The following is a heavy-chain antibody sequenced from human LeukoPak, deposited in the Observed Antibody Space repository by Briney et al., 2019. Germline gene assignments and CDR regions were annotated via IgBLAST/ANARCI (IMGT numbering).Heavy chain of an antibody. CDR1: GFTFRTYS. CDR3: AKGLDYANWFDP. J-gene: IGHJ5*02. Sequence: KTGGSLRLSCAVSGFTFRTYSMNWVRQAPGKGLEWVSSHSSSGGYTNYADSVKGRFTISRDNAKNSLFLQMISLRVEDTAVYYCAKGLDYANWFDPWGQGTLVTVSS. CDR2: HSSSGGYT. V-gene: IGHV3-21*06. D-gene: IGHD4-17*01.